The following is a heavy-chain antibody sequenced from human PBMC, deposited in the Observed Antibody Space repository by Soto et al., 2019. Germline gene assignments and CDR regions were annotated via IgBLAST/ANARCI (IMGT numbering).Heavy chain of an antibody. CDR3: ARRDSSSWYTRGGEFDY. J-gene: IGHJ4*02. D-gene: IGHD6-13*01. Sequence: QLQLQESGPGLVKPSETLSLTCTVSGGSISSSSYYWGWIRQPPGKGLEWIGSIYYSGSTYYNPSLKSRVTISVDTSKNQFSLKLSSVTAADTAVYYCARRDSSSWYTRGGEFDYWGQGTLVTVSS. CDR1: GGSISSSSYY. CDR2: IYYSGST. V-gene: IGHV4-39*01.